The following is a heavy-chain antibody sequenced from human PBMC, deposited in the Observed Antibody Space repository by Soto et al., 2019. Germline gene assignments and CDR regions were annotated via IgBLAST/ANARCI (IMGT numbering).Heavy chain of an antibody. CDR2: MNPNSGNT. Sequence: QVQLVQSGAEVKKPGASVKVSCKASGYTFTSYDINWVRQATGQGLEWMGWMNPNSGNTGYAQKFQGRVTMTRNTSISTAYMERSSLRSEDTAVYYCARAAASGSSGGGAFDIWGQGTMVTVSS. V-gene: IGHV1-8*01. CDR1: GYTFTSYD. J-gene: IGHJ3*02. CDR3: ARAAASGSSGGGAFDI. D-gene: IGHD1-26*01.